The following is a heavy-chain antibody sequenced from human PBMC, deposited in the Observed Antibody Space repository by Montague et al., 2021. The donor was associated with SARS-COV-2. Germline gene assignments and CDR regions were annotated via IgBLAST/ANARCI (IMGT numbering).Heavy chain of an antibody. D-gene: IGHD3/OR15-3a*01. V-gene: IGHV3-23*03. CDR3: AKVDSVFP. CDR1: GFTFSSSA. CDR2: IYGATGRT. J-gene: IGHJ4*02. Sequence: RLSLSASGFTFSSSALSWVRQAPGKGLEWVSNIYGATGRTFYADSVKGRFTMSRENSKNTLYLQMNSLRVDDTAVYYCAKVDSVFPWGQGTLVTVSS.